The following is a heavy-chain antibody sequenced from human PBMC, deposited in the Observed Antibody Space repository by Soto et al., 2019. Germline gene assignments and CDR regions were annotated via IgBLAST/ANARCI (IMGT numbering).Heavy chain of an antibody. CDR2: IVPLTGTP. Sequence: ASVKVSCKTSGGTFGTYGIGWARQAPGQGLEWMGGIVPLTGTPNYAQKFQGRVTITADEATSTVHMQLSSLRSDDTAVYYCARYVEMATISGFDYWGQGTLVTVSS. CDR1: GGTFGTYG. D-gene: IGHD5-12*01. J-gene: IGHJ4*02. V-gene: IGHV1-69*13. CDR3: ARYVEMATISGFDY.